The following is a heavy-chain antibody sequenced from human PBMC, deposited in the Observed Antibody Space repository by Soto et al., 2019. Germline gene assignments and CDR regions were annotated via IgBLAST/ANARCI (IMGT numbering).Heavy chain of an antibody. D-gene: IGHD3-10*01. V-gene: IGHV1-46*01. CDR3: ARAGRATVSLYMFDF. CDR2: INPTGGSA. CDR1: GYTFTSFY. Sequence: QVQLVQSGAEVKKPGASMKISCKASGYTFTSFYIHWVRQAPGQGLEWMAIINPTGGSASYAQRFQGRVTVSRDTSTGTVYMEMTSLTSDDTAVYYCARAGRATVSLYMFDFWGQGTLVTVSS. J-gene: IGHJ4*02.